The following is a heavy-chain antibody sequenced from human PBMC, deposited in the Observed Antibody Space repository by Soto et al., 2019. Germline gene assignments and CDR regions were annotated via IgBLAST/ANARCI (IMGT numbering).Heavy chain of an antibody. J-gene: IGHJ6*02. CDR3: ARVVVTAIRRPNYYYYYGMDV. Sequence: SETLSLTCTVSGGSVSSGSYYWSWIRQPPGKGLEWTGYIYYSGSTNYNPSLKSRVTISVDTSKNQFSLKLSSVTAADTAVYYCARVVVTAIRRPNYYYYYGMDVWGQGTTVTVSS. V-gene: IGHV4-61*01. D-gene: IGHD2-21*02. CDR1: GGSVSSGSYY. CDR2: IYYSGST.